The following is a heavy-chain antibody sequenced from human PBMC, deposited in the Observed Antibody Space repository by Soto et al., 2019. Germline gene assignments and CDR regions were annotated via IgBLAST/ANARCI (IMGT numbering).Heavy chain of an antibody. Sequence: ASVKVSSKASGYTFTSYGISWVRQAPGQGLEWMGWISAFNGNTSYAQKLQGRVTMTTDTSTSTAYMELRSLRSDDTAVYYCARDGFVVVTTDAFDIWGQGTMVNVSS. CDR3: ARDGFVVVTTDAFDI. CDR2: ISAFNGNT. V-gene: IGHV1-18*01. J-gene: IGHJ3*02. CDR1: GYTFTSYG. D-gene: IGHD2-21*02.